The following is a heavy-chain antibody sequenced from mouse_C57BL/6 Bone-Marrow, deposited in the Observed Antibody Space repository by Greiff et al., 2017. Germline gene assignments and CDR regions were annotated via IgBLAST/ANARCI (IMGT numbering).Heavy chain of an antibody. V-gene: IGHV1-85*01. CDR3: ARLDCDGRSGDWYFDV. CDR1: GYTFTSYD. D-gene: IGHD1-1*01. J-gene: IGHJ1*03. Sequence: VQGVESGPELVKPGASVKLSCKASGYTFTSYDINWVKQRPGQGLEWIGWIYPRDGSTKYNEKFKGKATLTVDTSSSTAYMEHHSLTSEDSAVYYCARLDCDGRSGDWYFDVGGTGTTVTVSS. CDR2: IYPRDGST.